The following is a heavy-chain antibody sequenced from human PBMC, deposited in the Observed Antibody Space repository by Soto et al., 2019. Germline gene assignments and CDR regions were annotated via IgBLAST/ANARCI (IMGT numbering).Heavy chain of an antibody. V-gene: IGHV4-30-2*01. Sequence: QLQLQESVSGLVTPSQNLSLTCAVSGVSISSGDYSWSWIRQTPGKGLEWIGYIYHDGRTLYNPSLKRRVTISRDRSKNQFSLKLTSMTSADTAVYYCTSDYTLASSRFDYWGQGTLVTVSS. CDR1: GVSISSGDYS. CDR3: TSDYTLASSRFDY. CDR2: IYHDGRT. J-gene: IGHJ4*02. D-gene: IGHD3-16*02.